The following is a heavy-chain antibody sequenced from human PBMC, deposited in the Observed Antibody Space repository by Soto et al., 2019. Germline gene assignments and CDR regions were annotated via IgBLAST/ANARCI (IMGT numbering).Heavy chain of an antibody. CDR1: GGSISSGDYY. J-gene: IGHJ4*02. Sequence: PSETLSLTCTVSGGSISSGDYYWRWIRQPPGKGLEWIGYIYYSGSTYYNPSLKSRVTISVDTSKNQFSLKLSSVTAADTAVYYCARETQDGYNSAPFDYWGQGTLVTVSS. D-gene: IGHD5-12*01. CDR2: IYYSGST. V-gene: IGHV4-30-4*01. CDR3: ARETQDGYNSAPFDY.